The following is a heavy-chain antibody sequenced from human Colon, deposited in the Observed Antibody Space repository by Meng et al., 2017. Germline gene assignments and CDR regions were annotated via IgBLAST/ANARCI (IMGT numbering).Heavy chain of an antibody. Sequence: QVQLPESGPGLGKPSQTLSLTCNVSGDSSTSGGYYWSWIRQHPGKGLEWIGYIDHSGTTYDNPSLKTRLTMSVDTSKNQFSLKLTSVTAADTAVYYCARVVSLVVKGNWFDSWGQGTLVTVSS. V-gene: IGHV4-31*03. J-gene: IGHJ5*01. CDR3: ARVVSLVVKGNWFDS. CDR2: IDHSGTT. CDR1: GDSSTSGGYY. D-gene: IGHD2-15*01.